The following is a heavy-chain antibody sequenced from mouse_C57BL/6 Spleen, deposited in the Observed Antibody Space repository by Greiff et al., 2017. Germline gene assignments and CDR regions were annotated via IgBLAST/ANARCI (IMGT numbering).Heavy chain of an antibody. CDR3: AISATVVAPYAIDY. D-gene: IGHD1-1*01. CDR2: INPSSGYT. CDR1: GYTFTSYW. V-gene: IGHV1-7*01. J-gene: IGHJ4*01. Sequence: VQLQQSGAELAKPGASVKLSCKASGYTFTSYWMHWVKQRPGQGLEWLGYINPSSGYTKYNQKFKDKATLTAANSSSTAYIQLNILTNEYSADYYCAISATVVAPYAIDYWGQGTSVTVSS.